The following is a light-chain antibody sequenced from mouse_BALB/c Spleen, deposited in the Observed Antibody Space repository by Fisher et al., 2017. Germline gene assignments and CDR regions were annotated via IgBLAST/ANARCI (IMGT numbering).Light chain of an antibody. V-gene: IGKV4-57-1*01. Sequence: DIVITQSTAIMSASPGEKVTMTCRASSSVSSSYLHWYQQKSGASPKLWIYSTSNLASGVPARFSGSGSGTSYSLTISSMEAEDAASYFCHQRSSYPWTFGGGTKLEIK. CDR3: HQRSSYPWT. CDR1: SSVSSSY. CDR2: STS. J-gene: IGKJ1*01.